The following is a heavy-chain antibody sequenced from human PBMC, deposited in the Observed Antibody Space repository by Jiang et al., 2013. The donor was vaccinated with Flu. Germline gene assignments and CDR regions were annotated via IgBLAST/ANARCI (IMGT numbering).Heavy chain of an antibody. J-gene: IGHJ4*02. V-gene: IGHV4-34*01. CDR2: INHSGST. D-gene: IGHD5-18*01. Sequence: LLKPSETLSLTCAVYGGSFSGYYWSWIRQPPGKGLEWIGEINHSGSTNYNPSLKSRVTISVDTSKNQFSLKLSSVTAADTAVYYCARGTGYSYGQLDFDYWGQGTLVTVSS. CDR3: ARGTGYSYGQLDFDY. CDR1: GGSFSGYY.